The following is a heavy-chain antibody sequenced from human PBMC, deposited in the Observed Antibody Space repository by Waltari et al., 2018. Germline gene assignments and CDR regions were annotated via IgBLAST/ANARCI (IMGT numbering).Heavy chain of an antibody. CDR1: GGSISSGGYY. CDR3: ARPGYSSAWYFDL. CDR2: IYYSGST. D-gene: IGHD5-18*01. J-gene: IGHJ2*01. Sequence: QVQLQESGPGLVKPSQTLSLTCTVSGGSISSGGYYWSWIRQHPGKGLEWIGYIYYSGSTYYNPSLKSRVTISVDTSKNQFSLKLSSGTAADTAVYYCARPGYSSAWYFDLWGRGTLVTVSS. V-gene: IGHV4-31*03.